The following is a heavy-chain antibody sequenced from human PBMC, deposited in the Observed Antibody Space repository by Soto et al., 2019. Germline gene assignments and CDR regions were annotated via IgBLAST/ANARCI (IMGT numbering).Heavy chain of an antibody. J-gene: IGHJ4*02. D-gene: IGHD3-16*01. CDR3: AAYSHKGY. V-gene: IGHV3-66*01. Sequence: GGSLRLPCAASGFTVSNNYMSWVRQAPGKGLEWVSLIYSGGSTYYADSVKGRFTISRDSSKNTLYLQMNSLRAEDTAMYYCAAYSHKGYWGQGTLVTVS. CDR2: IYSGGST. CDR1: GFTVSNNY.